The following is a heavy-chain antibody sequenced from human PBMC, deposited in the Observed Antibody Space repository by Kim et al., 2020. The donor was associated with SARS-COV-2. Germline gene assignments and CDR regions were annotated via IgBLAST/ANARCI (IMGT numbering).Heavy chain of an antibody. CDR1: GGTFSSYA. D-gene: IGHD3-22*01. CDR3: ARDSHTMIVVAPQPDAFDI. V-gene: IGHV1-69*13. CDR2: IIPIFGTA. J-gene: IGHJ3*02. Sequence: SVKVSCKASGGTFSSYAISWVRQAPGQGLEWMGGIIPIFGTANYAQKFQGRVTITADESTSTAYMELSSLRSEDTAVYYCARDSHTMIVVAPQPDAFDIWGQGTMVTVSS.